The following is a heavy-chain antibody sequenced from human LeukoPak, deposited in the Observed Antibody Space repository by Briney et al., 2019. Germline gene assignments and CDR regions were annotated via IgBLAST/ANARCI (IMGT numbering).Heavy chain of an antibody. CDR3: ARRLVYFDY. D-gene: IGHD2-2*01. V-gene: IGHV4-39*01. CDR1: GGSIRSSSYY. J-gene: IGHJ4*02. Sequence: SETLSLTXTVSGGSIRSSSYYWGWIRQPPGKGLDWIGSIYYSGSTYYNPSLKSRVTISADTSKNEFSLKLSSVTAADTAVYYCARRLVYFDYWGQGTLVTVSS. CDR2: IYYSGST.